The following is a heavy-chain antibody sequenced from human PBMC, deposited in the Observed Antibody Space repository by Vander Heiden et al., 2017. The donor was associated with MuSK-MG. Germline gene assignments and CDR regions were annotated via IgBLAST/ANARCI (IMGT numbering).Heavy chain of an antibody. CDR1: GYTFTSYY. CDR3: ASGEELPKGYYYYGMDV. Sequence: QVQLVQSGAEVKKPGASVQVSCKASGYTFTSYYMHWVRQAPGQGLEWMGIINPSGGSTSYAQKFQGRVTMTRDTSTSTVYMELSSLRSDDTAVYYWASGEELPKGYYYYGMDVWGQGTTVTVSS. CDR2: INPSGGST. V-gene: IGHV1-46*03. D-gene: IGHD1-26*01. J-gene: IGHJ6*02.